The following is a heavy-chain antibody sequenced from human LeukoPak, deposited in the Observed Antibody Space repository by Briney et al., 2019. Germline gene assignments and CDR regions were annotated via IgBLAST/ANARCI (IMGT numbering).Heavy chain of an antibody. CDR3: ARATYSYERAFDI. J-gene: IGHJ3*02. D-gene: IGHD5-18*01. Sequence: SETLSLTCTVSGGSISSYYWSWIRQPPGKGLEWIGYIYHSGSTNYNPSLKSRVTISVDTSKNEFSLKLSSVTAADTAVYYCARATYSYERAFDIWGQGTMVTVSS. CDR2: IYHSGST. V-gene: IGHV4-59*08. CDR1: GGSISSYY.